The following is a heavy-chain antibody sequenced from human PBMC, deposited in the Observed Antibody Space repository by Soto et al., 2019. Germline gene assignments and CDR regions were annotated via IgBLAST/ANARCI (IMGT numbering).Heavy chain of an antibody. V-gene: IGHV1-18*01. CDR3: VRGPSLGYFQY. CDR2: ISGDNGDT. D-gene: IGHD6-6*01. CDR1: GYTFTNYG. J-gene: IGHJ1*01. Sequence: QVQLVQSGAEVKKPGASVKVSCKASGYTFTNYGTSWVRQAPGQGLEYMGWISGDNGDTHYGQKVQGRVTMTTDTSTNTAYMELRSLRPDDTAVYYCVRGPSLGYFQYWGQGTLVTVSS.